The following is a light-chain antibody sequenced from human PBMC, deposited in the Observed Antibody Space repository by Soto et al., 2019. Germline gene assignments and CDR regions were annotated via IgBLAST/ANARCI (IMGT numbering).Light chain of an antibody. CDR3: QQYSNYPWT. CDR1: QSISSW. V-gene: IGKV1-5*03. J-gene: IGKJ1*01. Sequence: DIQMTQSPSTLSASVGDRVTITCRASQSISSWLAWYQQKPGKAPKLLIYKASSLESGVPSRFSGSESGTEFTLTINSLQPDDFATDYCQQYSNYPWTFGQGTEVEV. CDR2: KAS.